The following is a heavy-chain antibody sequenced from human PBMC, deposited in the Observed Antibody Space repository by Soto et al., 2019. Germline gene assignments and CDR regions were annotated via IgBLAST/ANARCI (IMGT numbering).Heavy chain of an antibody. D-gene: IGHD3-22*01. V-gene: IGHV1-69*13. Sequence: SVKVSCKASGGTLSSYAISWVRQAPGQGLEWMGGIIPIFGTANYAQKFQGRVTITADESTSTAYMELSSLRSEDTAVYYCASTAGSGYYYDLDYWGQGTLVTAPQ. CDR3: ASTAGSGYYYDLDY. CDR2: IIPIFGTA. J-gene: IGHJ4*02. CDR1: GGTLSSYA.